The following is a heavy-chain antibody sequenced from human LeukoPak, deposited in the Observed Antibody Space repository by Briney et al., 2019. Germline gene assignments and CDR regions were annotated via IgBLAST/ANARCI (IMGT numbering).Heavy chain of an antibody. J-gene: IGHJ6*03. CDR3: ARGAADRNNYYYYIDV. CDR1: GGSISSSSYY. Sequence: SETLSLTCTVSGGSISSSSYYWGWIRQPPGKGLEWIGSIYYSGSTYYNPSLKSRFTISVDTSKNQFSLKLTSVTAADTAVYYCARGAADRNNYYYYIDVWGKGTTVTVSS. V-gene: IGHV4-39*07. CDR2: IYYSGST. D-gene: IGHD1/OR15-1a*01.